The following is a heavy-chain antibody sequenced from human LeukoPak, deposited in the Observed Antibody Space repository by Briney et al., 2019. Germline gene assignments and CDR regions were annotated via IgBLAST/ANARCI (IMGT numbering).Heavy chain of an antibody. Sequence: GGSLRLSCAASGFTVSSNYMSWVRQAPGKGLEWVSVIYSGGSTYYADSVKGRFTISRDNSKNTLYLQMNSLRAEDTAVYYCARAPHYYGSGSPFDYWGQGTLVTVSS. CDR3: ARAPHYYGSGSPFDY. V-gene: IGHV3-53*01. D-gene: IGHD3-10*01. CDR1: GFTVSSNY. CDR2: IYSGGST. J-gene: IGHJ4*02.